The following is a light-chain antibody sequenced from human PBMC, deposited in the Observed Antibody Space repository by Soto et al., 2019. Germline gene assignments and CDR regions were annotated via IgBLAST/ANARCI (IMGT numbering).Light chain of an antibody. V-gene: IGKV3-15*01. CDR3: QQYNNWPWT. J-gene: IGKJ1*01. CDR1: QSVSGN. CDR2: GAS. Sequence: EIVMTQSPATLSVSPGERATLSCRSSQSVSGNLAWYQQKPGQAPRLLIYGASTRATGIPARFSGSGSGTEFTLTISRLLSEDFAVYYCQQYNNWPWTFGQGTKVEI.